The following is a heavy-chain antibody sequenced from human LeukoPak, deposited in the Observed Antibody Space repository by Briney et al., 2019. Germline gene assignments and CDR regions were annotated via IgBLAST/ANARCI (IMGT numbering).Heavy chain of an antibody. CDR2: IYHSGST. V-gene: IGHV4-4*02. Sequence: PSETLSLTCAVSGVSISSTWWSWFRQPPGKGLEWIGEIYHSGSTNYNPSLKSRVTISIDKSNSQFSLNLNSVTAADTPVYYCASHGSGYYSMDVWGQGTTVIVSS. CDR1: GVSISSTW. D-gene: IGHD3-10*01. J-gene: IGHJ6*02. CDR3: ASHGSGYYSMDV.